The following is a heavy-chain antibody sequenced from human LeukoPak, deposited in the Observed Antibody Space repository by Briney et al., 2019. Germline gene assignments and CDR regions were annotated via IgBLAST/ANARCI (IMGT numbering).Heavy chain of an antibody. V-gene: IGHV3-23*01. Sequence: GGSLRLSCATSGFSFSSYAMSWVRQAPGKGLEWVSGISGSGGSTYYADSVKGRFTISRDNTKNTLYLQMNSLRAEDTAVYYCAKDRHAPGRYCSSTSCFPFDSWGQGTLVTVSS. CDR2: ISGSGGST. CDR3: AKDRHAPGRYCSSTSCFPFDS. D-gene: IGHD2-2*01. J-gene: IGHJ5*01. CDR1: GFSFSSYA.